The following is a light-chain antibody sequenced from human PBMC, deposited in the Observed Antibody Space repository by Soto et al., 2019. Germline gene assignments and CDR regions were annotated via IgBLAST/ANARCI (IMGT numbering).Light chain of an antibody. CDR3: SSYTTSSPPHVV. V-gene: IGLV2-14*01. J-gene: IGLJ2*01. CDR2: DVS. Sequence: QSALTQTASVSGSPGQSITISCTGASSDIGNYNYVSWYQQLPGKAPNLMIYDVSNRPSGVSSRFSGSKSGNTASLTISGLQAEDEADYYCSSYTTSSPPHVVFGGGTKLTVL. CDR1: SSDIGNYNY.